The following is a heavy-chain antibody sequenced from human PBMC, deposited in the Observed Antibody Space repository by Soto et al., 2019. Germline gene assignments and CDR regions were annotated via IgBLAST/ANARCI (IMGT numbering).Heavy chain of an antibody. CDR1: GYTFTSYA. CDR3: AKYYDFWSGRPSTNYYFDY. V-gene: IGHV1-3*01. Sequence: GASVKVSCKASGYTFTSYAMHWVRQAPGQRLEWKGWINAGNGNTKYSQKFQGRVTITRDTSASTAYMELSSLRSEDTAVYYCAKYYDFWSGRPSTNYYFDYWGQGTLVTVSS. CDR2: INAGNGNT. J-gene: IGHJ4*02. D-gene: IGHD3-3*01.